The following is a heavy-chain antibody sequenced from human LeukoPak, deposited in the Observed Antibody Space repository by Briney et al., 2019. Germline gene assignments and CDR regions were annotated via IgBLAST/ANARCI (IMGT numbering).Heavy chain of an antibody. V-gene: IGHV3-15*01. J-gene: IGHJ4*02. Sequence: GGSLRLSCAASGFTFSSYWMHWVRQAPGKGLVWVARIKSKTDGGTADHAASLKGRFTISRDDSKDTLYLQMNSLKTEDTAVYYCATESDWNFNFWGQGTLVTVAS. D-gene: IGHD2-21*02. CDR1: GFTFSSYW. CDR2: IKSKTDGGTA. CDR3: ATESDWNFNF.